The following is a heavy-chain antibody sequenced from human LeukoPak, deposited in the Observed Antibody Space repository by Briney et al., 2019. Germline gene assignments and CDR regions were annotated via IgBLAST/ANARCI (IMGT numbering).Heavy chain of an antibody. CDR2: IYYSGST. CDR3: ARRRYYYDSSGYYYYYYGMDV. J-gene: IGHJ6*02. CDR1: GGSISSYY. D-gene: IGHD3-22*01. Sequence: SETLSLTCTVSGGSISSYYWSWIRQPPGKGLEWIGYIYYSGSTNYNPSLKSRVTISVDTSKYQFSLKLSSVTAADTAVYYCARRRYYYDSSGYYYYYYGMDVWGQGTTVTVSS. V-gene: IGHV4-59*08.